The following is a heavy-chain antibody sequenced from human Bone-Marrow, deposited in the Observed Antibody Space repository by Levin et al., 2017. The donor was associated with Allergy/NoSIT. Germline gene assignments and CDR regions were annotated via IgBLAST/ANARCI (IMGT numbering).Heavy chain of an antibody. D-gene: IGHD3-10*01. Sequence: SGPTLVKPTQTLTLTCTFSGFSLSTVGMCVSWIRQPPGKALEWLGRIDWEDDKFYSTSLKTRLTISRDTSKNQVVLTMTNMDPVDTATYYCARSMGCGELLRGSYYFGMDVWGQGTTVSVSS. CDR1: GFSLSTVGMC. CDR2: IDWEDDK. V-gene: IGHV2-70*17. CDR3: ARSMGCGELLRGSYYFGMDV. J-gene: IGHJ6*02.